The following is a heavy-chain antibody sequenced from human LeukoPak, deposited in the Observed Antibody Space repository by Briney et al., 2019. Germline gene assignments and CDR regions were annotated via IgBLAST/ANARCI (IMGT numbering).Heavy chain of an antibody. Sequence: SVKVSCKASGGTFSSYAISWVRQAPGQGLEWMGGIIPIFGTANYAQKFQGRVTITADESTSTAYMELSSLRSEDTAVYYCARLHCGGGSCYSGSAYYFDYWGQGTLVTVSS. D-gene: IGHD2-15*01. J-gene: IGHJ4*02. V-gene: IGHV1-69*01. CDR2: IIPIFGTA. CDR1: GGTFSSYA. CDR3: ARLHCGGGSCYSGSAYYFDY.